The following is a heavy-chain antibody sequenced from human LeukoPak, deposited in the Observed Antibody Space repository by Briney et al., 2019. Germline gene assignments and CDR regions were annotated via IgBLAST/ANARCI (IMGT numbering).Heavy chain of an antibody. CDR1: GFTLSDHY. D-gene: IGHD3-22*01. Sequence: GGSLRLSCAASGFTLSDHYMDWVRQAPGKGLEWVGRTRNKANSYTTEYATSVKGRFTISRDDSKNSLYLQMNSLKTEDTAVYYCARAGGYYSTGDYWGQGTLVTVSS. V-gene: IGHV3-72*01. CDR2: TRNKANSYTT. CDR3: ARAGGYYSTGDY. J-gene: IGHJ4*02.